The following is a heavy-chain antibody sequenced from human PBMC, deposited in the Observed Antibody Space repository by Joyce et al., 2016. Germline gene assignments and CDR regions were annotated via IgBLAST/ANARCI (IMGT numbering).Heavy chain of an antibody. CDR3: ARSLNNWNDLFGGSFDS. CDR1: RYSFTNYW. V-gene: IGHV5-51*01. D-gene: IGHD1-20*01. CDR2: INPGDSHT. Sequence: EVQLVQSGAEVKKPGESLKISCKGSRYSFTNYWVGWVRQMPGKCLEWMGIINPGDSHTRYSPSFQGQVTISADKSIRTAYLQWSSLKASDTAIYYCARSLNNWNDLFGGSFDSWGQGTLVTVSS. J-gene: IGHJ4*02.